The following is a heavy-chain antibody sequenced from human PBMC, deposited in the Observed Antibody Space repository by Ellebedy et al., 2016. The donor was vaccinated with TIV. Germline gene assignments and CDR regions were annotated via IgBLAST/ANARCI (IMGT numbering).Heavy chain of an antibody. D-gene: IGHD6-6*01. CDR1: GYTFTGYP. Sequence: ASVKVSCXASGYTFTGYPMHWVRQAPGQGLEWMGWINPNSGGANYAQKFQGRVTMTRDTSISTAYMELSRLRSDDTAVFYCAREYSSSSGRVFDSWGQGTLVTVSS. J-gene: IGHJ4*02. V-gene: IGHV1-2*02. CDR2: INPNSGGA. CDR3: AREYSSSSGRVFDS.